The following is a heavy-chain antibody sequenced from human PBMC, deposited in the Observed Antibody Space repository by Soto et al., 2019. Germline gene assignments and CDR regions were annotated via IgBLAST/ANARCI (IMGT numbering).Heavy chain of an antibody. CDR3: ATEPTDRLYFDY. CDR2: VSWNSGSI. V-gene: IGHV3-9*01. CDR1: GFTFDDYT. Sequence: EVQLVESGGGLVQPGWSLRLSCAASGFTFDDYTMHWVRQAPGKGLEWVSGVSWNSGSIVYADSVRGRFTISRDNAKSYLYLQMNSLRPEDTAFYYCATEPTDRLYFDYWGQGTLVSVSS. D-gene: IGHD1-1*01. J-gene: IGHJ4*02.